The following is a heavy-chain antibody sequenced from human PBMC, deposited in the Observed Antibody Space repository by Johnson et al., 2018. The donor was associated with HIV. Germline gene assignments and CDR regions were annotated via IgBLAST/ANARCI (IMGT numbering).Heavy chain of an antibody. V-gene: IGHV3-30*18. CDR1: GFTFSDYY. Sequence: QVQLVESGGGLVKPGGSLRLSCAASGFTFSDYYMSWIRQAPGKGLEWVAVISYDGSNKYYADSVKGRFTISRDNSKNTLHLQMNSLSAEDTAMYYCAKDRTGFDAFDIWGQGTMVTVSS. CDR3: AKDRTGFDAFDI. D-gene: IGHD1-1*01. CDR2: ISYDGSNK. J-gene: IGHJ3*02.